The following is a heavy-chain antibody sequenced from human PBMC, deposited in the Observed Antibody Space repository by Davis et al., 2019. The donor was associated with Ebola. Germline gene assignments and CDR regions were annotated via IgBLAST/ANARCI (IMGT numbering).Heavy chain of an antibody. D-gene: IGHD2-15*01. V-gene: IGHV3-69-1*01. CDR2: FGTSGDT. CDR1: GFSFNYYY. Sequence: GGSLRLSCEASGFSFNYYYIHWVRQAPGKGLEWVSTFGTSGDTYYADSVKGRFTISRDNSRNTLYLQMNGLRVEDTAMYYCAKDTANIWFDVWGQGTMVTVSS. CDR3: AKDTANIWFDV. J-gene: IGHJ3*01.